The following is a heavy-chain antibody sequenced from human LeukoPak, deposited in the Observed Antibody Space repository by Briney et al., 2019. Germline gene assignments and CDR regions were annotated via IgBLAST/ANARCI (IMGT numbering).Heavy chain of an antibody. CDR2: IYYSGRP. D-gene: IGHD3-22*01. CDR3: ARGYSGYVPRAKKYYYDSSGYYDWFDP. CDR1: GGSISSGDYY. V-gene: IGHV4-30-4*01. Sequence: SQTLSLTCTVSGGSISSGDYYWSWIRQPPGKGLEWFGYIYYSGRPYSNPSLKSRVTISVDTSKNQFSLKLSSVTAADTAVYYCARGYSGYVPRAKKYYYDSSGYYDWFDPWGQGTLVTVSS. J-gene: IGHJ5*02.